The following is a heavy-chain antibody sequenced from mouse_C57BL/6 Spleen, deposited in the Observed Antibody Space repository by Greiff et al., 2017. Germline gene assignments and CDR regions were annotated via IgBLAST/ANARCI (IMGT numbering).Heavy chain of an antibody. CDR2: ISYDGSN. J-gene: IGHJ3*01. CDR1: GYSITSGYY. V-gene: IGHV3-6*01. Sequence: EVKLLESGPGLVKPSQSLSLTCSVTGYSITSGYYWNWIRQFPGNKLEWMGYISYDGSNNYNPSLKNRISLTRDPSKNQFFLKLNSVTTADTATYYCARGNYGPPFAYWGQGTLVTVSA. D-gene: IGHD1-1*02. CDR3: ARGNYGPPFAY.